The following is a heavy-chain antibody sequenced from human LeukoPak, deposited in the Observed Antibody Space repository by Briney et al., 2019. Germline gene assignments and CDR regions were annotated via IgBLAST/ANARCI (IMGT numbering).Heavy chain of an antibody. CDR2: ISDSDGST. CDR1: GFTFSSYA. CDR3: AELGITMIGGV. V-gene: IGHV3-23*01. D-gene: IGHD3-10*02. Sequence: GGSLRLSCAASGFTFSSYAMNWVRQAPGKGLEWVSAISDSDGSTYYADSVKGRFTISRDNAKNSLYLQMNSLRAEDTAVYYCAELGITMIGGVWGKGTTVTISS. J-gene: IGHJ6*04.